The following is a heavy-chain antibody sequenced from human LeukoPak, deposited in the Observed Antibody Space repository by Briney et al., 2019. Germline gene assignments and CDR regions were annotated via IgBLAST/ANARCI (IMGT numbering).Heavy chain of an antibody. CDR1: GFTFNTYS. D-gene: IGHD6-19*01. V-gene: IGHV3-21*01. CDR3: ARGLLPVYSSGWHGPDF. Sequence: GGSLRLSCAASGFTFNTYSMNWVRQAPGKGLEWVSCISSSSSHIYYADSVKGRFTISRDNAKNSLNLQMNSLRVEDTAVYYYARGLLPVYSSGWHGPDFWGQGTLVTVSS. J-gene: IGHJ4*02. CDR2: ISSSSSHI.